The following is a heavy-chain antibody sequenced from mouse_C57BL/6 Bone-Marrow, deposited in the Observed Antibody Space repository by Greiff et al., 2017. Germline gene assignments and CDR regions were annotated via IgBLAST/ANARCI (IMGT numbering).Heavy chain of an antibody. D-gene: IGHD1-1*01. CDR1: GYTFTSYW. CDR3: TRQITTVVATYDY. J-gene: IGHJ2*01. V-gene: IGHV1-5*01. CDR2: IYPGNSDT. Sequence: VQLQQSGTVLARPGASVKMSCKTSGYTFTSYWMHWVKQRPGQGLEWIGAIYPGNSDTSYNQKFKGKAKLTAVTSASTAYMELSSLTNEDSAVYYCTRQITTVVATYDYWGQGTTLTVSS.